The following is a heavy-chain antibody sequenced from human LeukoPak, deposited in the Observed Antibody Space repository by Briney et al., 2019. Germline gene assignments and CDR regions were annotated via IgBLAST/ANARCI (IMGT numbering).Heavy chain of an antibody. CDR2: NNPNSGGT. V-gene: IGHV1-2*02. D-gene: IGHD3-10*01. CDR1: GYTFTGYY. CDR3: ARESRRVRGVIDY. Sequence: SVKVSCKASGYTFTGYYMHWVRQAPGQGLEWMGWNNPNSGGTNYAQKFQGRVTMTRDTPISTAYMELSRLRSDDTAVYYCARESRRVRGVIDYWGQGTLVTVSS. J-gene: IGHJ4*02.